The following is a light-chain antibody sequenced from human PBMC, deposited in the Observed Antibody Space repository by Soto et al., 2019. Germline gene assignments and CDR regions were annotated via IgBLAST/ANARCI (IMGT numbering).Light chain of an antibody. J-gene: IGKJ4*01. CDR2: GAS. Sequence: EIVLTQSPGTLSLSPGERATLSCRASQSVSNTYLAWYQQKPGQAPRLLIYGASSRATGIPDRFSGSGSGKDFTLTISRLEPEDFAVYYCQQYGSPPITFGGGTKVEIK. V-gene: IGKV3-20*01. CDR1: QSVSNTY. CDR3: QQYGSPPIT.